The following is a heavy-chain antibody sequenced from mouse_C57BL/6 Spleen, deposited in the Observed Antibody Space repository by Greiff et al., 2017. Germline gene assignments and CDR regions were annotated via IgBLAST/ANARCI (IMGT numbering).Heavy chain of an antibody. CDR3: ARESPGY. J-gene: IGHJ2*01. CDR2: IDPGDGDT. V-gene: IGHV14-2*01. Sequence: EVQLQQSGAVLVKPGASVKLSCTASGFNITDYYMHWVKQRTEQGLEWIGRIDPGDGDTKYAPKFQGKATITADTSSNTAYLQLSSLTSEDTADYYSARESPGYWGQGTTLTVSA. CDR1: GFNITDYY.